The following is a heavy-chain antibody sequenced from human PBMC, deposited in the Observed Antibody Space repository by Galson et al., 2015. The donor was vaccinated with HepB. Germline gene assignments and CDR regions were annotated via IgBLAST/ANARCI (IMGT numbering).Heavy chain of an antibody. V-gene: IGHV3-15*01. Sequence: SLRLSCAASGFTFSNAWMSWVRQAPGKGLEWVGRIKSKTDGGTTDYAAPVKGRFTISRDDSKNTLYLQMNSLKTEDTAVYYCTTGGSEWERGWFDPWGQGTLVTVSS. CDR3: TTGGSEWERGWFDP. CDR2: IKSKTDGGTT. J-gene: IGHJ5*02. D-gene: IGHD1-26*01. CDR1: GFTFSNAW.